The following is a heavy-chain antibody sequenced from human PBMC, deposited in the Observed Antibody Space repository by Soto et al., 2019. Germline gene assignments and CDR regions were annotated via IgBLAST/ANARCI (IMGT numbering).Heavy chain of an antibody. V-gene: IGHV3-15*01. Sequence: PGGSLRLSCAASGFTFSNAWMSWVRQAPGKGLESVGRIKSKTDGGTTDYAAPVKGRFTISRDDSKNTLYLQMNSLKTEDTAVYYCTTDTVATIYRTLYFDYWGQGTMVTVYS. D-gene: IGHD5-12*01. CDR1: GFTFSNAW. CDR3: TTDTVATIYRTLYFDY. CDR2: IKSKTDGGTT. J-gene: IGHJ4*02.